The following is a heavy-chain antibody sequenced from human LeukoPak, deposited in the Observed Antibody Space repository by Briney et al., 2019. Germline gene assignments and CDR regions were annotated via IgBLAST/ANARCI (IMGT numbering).Heavy chain of an antibody. Sequence: GGSLRLSCAASGFTFHNNGMSWVRQAPGKGLEWVSAISGSSRSTYHAESVKGRFTISRDNSKNTLFLQMNSLRAEDTAIYYCVRAHIGDYGSFDYWGQGTLVTVSS. V-gene: IGHV3-23*01. D-gene: IGHD4-17*01. CDR3: VRAHIGDYGSFDY. CDR2: ISGSSRST. CDR1: GFTFHNNG. J-gene: IGHJ4*02.